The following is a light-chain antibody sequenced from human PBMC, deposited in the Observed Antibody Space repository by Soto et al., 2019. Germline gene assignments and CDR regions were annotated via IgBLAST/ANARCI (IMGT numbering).Light chain of an antibody. V-gene: IGKV3-20*01. CDR1: QNLRSS. CDR3: QQYGSSPPYT. J-gene: IGKJ2*01. Sequence: VMTQSPATLSVSPGERATLSCRASQNLRSSLAWYQQKPGQAPRLLIYGASSRASGIPDRFSGSGSGTDFTLTISRLEPEDFAVYYCQQYGSSPPYTFGQGTKVDIK. CDR2: GAS.